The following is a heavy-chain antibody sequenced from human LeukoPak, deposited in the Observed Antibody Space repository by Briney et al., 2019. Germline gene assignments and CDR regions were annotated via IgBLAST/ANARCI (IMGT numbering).Heavy chain of an antibody. CDR2: IYYSGST. CDR1: GGSFSGYY. J-gene: IGHJ6*02. D-gene: IGHD3-10*01. V-gene: IGHV4-59*01. CDR3: ARVPSYHGHMGV. Sequence: SETLSLTCAVYGGSFSGYYWSWIRQPPGKGLEWIGYIYYSGSTNYNPSLKSRVTISVDTSKNQFSLKLSSVTAADTAVYYCARVPSYHGHMGVWGQGTTVTVSS.